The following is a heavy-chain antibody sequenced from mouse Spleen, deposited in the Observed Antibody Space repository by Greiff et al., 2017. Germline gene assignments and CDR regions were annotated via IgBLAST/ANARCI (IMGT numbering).Heavy chain of an antibody. CDR3: ARPYYGSSPFAY. V-gene: IGHV5-9*04. CDR2: ISSGGGNT. D-gene: IGHD1-1*01. J-gene: IGHJ3*01. Sequence: VKLMESGGGLVKLGGSLKLSCAASGFTFSSYAMSWVRQTPEKRLEWVATISSGGGNTYYPDSVKGRFTISRDNAKNTLYLQMSSLKSEDTAMYYCARPYYGSSPFAYWGQGTLVTVSA. CDR1: GFTFSSYA.